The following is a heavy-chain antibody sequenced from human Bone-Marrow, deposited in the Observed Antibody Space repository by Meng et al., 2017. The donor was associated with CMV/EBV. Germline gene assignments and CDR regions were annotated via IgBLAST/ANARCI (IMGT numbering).Heavy chain of an antibody. J-gene: IGHJ4*02. V-gene: IGHV3-49*04. Sequence: GESLKISCTASGFTFGDYAMSWVRQAPGKGLEWVGFIRSKAYGGTTEYAASVKGRFTISRDDPKRIAYLQMNSLTTEDTAVYYCTRDRTEYFDYWGQGTLVTVSS. CDR2: IRSKAYGGTT. CDR3: TRDRTEYFDY. D-gene: IGHD4-17*01. CDR1: GFTFGDYA.